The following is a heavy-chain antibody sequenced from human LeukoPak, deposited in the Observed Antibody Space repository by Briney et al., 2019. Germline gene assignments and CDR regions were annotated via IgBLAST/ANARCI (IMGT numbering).Heavy chain of an antibody. V-gene: IGHV4-59*10. J-gene: IGHJ4*02. D-gene: IGHD6-13*01. CDR1: GGSFSGYY. CDR3: ARSSSSWYESIDY. CDR2: IYTSGST. Sequence: PSETLSLTCAVYGGSFSGYYWSWIRQPAGKGLEWIGRIYTSGSTNYNPSLKSRVTMSVDTSKNQFSLKLSSVTAADTAVYYCARSSSSWYESIDYWGQGTLVTVSS.